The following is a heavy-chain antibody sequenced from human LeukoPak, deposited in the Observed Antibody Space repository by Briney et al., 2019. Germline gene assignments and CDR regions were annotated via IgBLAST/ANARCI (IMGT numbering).Heavy chain of an antibody. CDR3: ARDPAGGYPYYYYGMDV. Sequence: PGGSLRLSCAASGFSFSSYSMNWVRQVPGKGLEWVSSITHWSTYTFYADSVKGRFTISRDNAENSVCLQMNSLRVEDTAVYYCARDPAGGYPYYYYGMDVWGQGTTVTASS. V-gene: IGHV3-21*01. CDR2: ITHWSTYT. J-gene: IGHJ6*02. CDR1: GFSFSSYS. D-gene: IGHD6-25*01.